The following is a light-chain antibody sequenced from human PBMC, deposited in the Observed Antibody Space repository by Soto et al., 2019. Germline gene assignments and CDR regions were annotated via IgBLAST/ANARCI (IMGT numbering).Light chain of an antibody. CDR3: SSFSSGTTLVV. J-gene: IGLJ1*01. CDR2: EVN. V-gene: IGLV2-14*01. Sequence: QSALTQPASVSGSPGQSITISCTGANSDICDWNYVSWYQQYPGKAPKVIIYEVNYRPSGVSYRFSGSKSGNTASLTISGLQAEDEADYYCSSFSSGTTLVVFGGGTKVTVL. CDR1: NSDICDWNY.